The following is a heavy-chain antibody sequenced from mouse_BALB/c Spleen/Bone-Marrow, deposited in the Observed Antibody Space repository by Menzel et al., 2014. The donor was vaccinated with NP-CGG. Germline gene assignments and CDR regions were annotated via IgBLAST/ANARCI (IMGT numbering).Heavy chain of an antibody. V-gene: IGHV1S34*01. CDR2: YNGAT. J-gene: IGHJ4*01. CDR3: VRIGNPIVYYAMDY. Sequence: YNGATSYNQNFKGKATFTVDTSSSTAYMQFNSLTSEDSAVYYCVRIGNPIVYYAMDYWGQGTSVTVSS. D-gene: IGHD2-14*01.